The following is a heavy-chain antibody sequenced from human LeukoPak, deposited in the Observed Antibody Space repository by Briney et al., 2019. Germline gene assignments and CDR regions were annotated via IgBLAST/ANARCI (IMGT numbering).Heavy chain of an antibody. CDR3: ARSPGYSSSWYPFDY. J-gene: IGHJ4*02. D-gene: IGHD6-13*01. CDR2: INPNSGGT. Sequence: ASVKVSCKASGYTFTGYYMHWVRQAPGQGLEWMGWINPNSGGTNYAQKFQGRVTMTRDMSTRRVYMELSSLRSEDTAVYYCARSPGYSSSWYPFDYWGQGTLVTVSS. V-gene: IGHV1-2*02. CDR1: GYTFTGYY.